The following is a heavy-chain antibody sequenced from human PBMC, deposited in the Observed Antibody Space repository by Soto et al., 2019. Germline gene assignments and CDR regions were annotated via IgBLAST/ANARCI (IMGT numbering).Heavy chain of an antibody. CDR1: GFTFSSYW. CDR3: AREPVLRFLEWLPYYYGMDV. CDR2: IKQDGSEK. Sequence: EVQLVESGGGLVQPGGSLRLSCAASGFTFSSYWMSWVRQAPGKGLEWVANIKQDGSEKYYVDSVKGRFTISRDNAKNSLYLQMNSLRAEDTAVYYCAREPVLRFLEWLPYYYGMDVWGQGTTVTVSS. J-gene: IGHJ6*02. D-gene: IGHD3-3*01. V-gene: IGHV3-7*03.